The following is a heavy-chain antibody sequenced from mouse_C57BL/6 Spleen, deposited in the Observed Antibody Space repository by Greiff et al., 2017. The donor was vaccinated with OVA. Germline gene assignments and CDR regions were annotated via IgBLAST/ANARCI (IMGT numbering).Heavy chain of an antibody. V-gene: IGHV3-6*01. CDR1: GYSITSGYY. D-gene: IGHD2-4*01. Sequence: VQLKASGPGLVKPSQSLSLTCSVTGYSITSGYYWNWIRQFPGNKLEWMGYISYDGSNNYNPSLKNRISITRDTSKNQFFLKLNSVTTEDTATYYCARGQDYNFDYWGQGTTLTVSS. J-gene: IGHJ2*01. CDR3: ARGQDYNFDY. CDR2: ISYDGSN.